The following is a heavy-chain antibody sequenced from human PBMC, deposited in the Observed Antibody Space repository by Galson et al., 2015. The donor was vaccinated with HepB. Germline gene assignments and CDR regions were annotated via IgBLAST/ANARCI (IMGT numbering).Heavy chain of an antibody. Sequence: SLRLSCAASGFTFSSYAMSWVRQAPGKGLEWVSAISGSGGSTYYADSVKGRFTISRDNSKNTLYLQMNSLRAEDTAVYYCAKDRIAAAAGTEYFQHWGQGTLVTVSS. J-gene: IGHJ1*01. V-gene: IGHV3-23*01. CDR2: ISGSGGST. CDR1: GFTFSSYA. CDR3: AKDRIAAAAGTEYFQH. D-gene: IGHD6-13*01.